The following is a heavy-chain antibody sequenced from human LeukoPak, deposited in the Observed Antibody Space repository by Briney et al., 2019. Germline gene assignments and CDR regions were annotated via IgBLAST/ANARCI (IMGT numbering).Heavy chain of an antibody. V-gene: IGHV1-18*01. CDR1: GYTFTSYG. CDR3: ARPQYDILTGFYYYYLDV. CDR2: ISAYNGNT. D-gene: IGHD3-9*01. J-gene: IGHJ6*03. Sequence: ASVKVSCKASGYTFTSYGISWVRQAPGQGLEWMGWISAYNGNTNYAQKLQGRVTMTTDTSTSTAYMELRSLRSDDTAVYYCARPQYDILTGFYYYYLDVWGKGTTVTVSS.